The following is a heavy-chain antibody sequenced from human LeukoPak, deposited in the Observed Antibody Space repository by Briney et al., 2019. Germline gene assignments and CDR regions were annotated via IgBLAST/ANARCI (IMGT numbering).Heavy chain of an antibody. CDR2: IRYDETNK. V-gene: IGHV3-30*02. D-gene: IGHD2-2*01. CDR3: AKDRSTSLMDV. J-gene: IGHJ6*04. CDR1: GFTFRSYG. Sequence: PGGSLRLSCAASGFTFRSYGMHWVRQAPGKGLEWVAFIRYDETNKYYADSVKGRFTISRDNSNNTLYLQMNRLRTEDTAVYYCAKDRSTSLMDVWGKGTTVTVSS.